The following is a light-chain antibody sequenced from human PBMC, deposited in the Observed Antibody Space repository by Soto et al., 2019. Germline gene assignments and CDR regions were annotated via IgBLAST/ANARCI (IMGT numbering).Light chain of an antibody. CDR1: RCVSSSY. CDR2: GAS. J-gene: IGKJ4*02. Sequence: NVLTPSPGTLSLTPGERATLSCRASRCVSSSYLAWFQQKPGQAPRLLIYGASSRATGIPARFSGSGSGTDFTLTISSLEPEDFAIYYCQQDSSSPFTFGRGTKVDIK. CDR3: QQDSSSPFT. V-gene: IGKV3-20*01.